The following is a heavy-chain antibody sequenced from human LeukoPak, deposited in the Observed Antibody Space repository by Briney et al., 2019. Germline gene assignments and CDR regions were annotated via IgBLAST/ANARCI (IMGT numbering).Heavy chain of an antibody. Sequence: GESLKISCAVSGFTFSSYSMNWVRQAPGKGLEWVSSISSSSSSIYYADSVKGRFSISRDNAKNSLYLQMNSLRAEDTAVYYCARDLLEAPSFLEWLPQYYFDYWGQGTLVTVSS. CDR1: GFTFSSYS. D-gene: IGHD3-3*01. J-gene: IGHJ4*02. V-gene: IGHV3-21*06. CDR3: ARDLLEAPSFLEWLPQYYFDY. CDR2: ISSSSSSI.